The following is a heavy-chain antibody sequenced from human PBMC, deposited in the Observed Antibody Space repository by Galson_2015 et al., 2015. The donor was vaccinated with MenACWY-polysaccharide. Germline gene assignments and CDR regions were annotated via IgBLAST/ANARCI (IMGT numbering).Heavy chain of an antibody. V-gene: IGHV3-21*01. CDR1: GFSFSDYN. D-gene: IGHD3-16*01. CDR2: ISSSASYI. J-gene: IGHJ4*02. Sequence: SLRIACAASGFSFSDYNMNWVRQAPGKGVEWVSIISSSASYIYYSDSVKGGFTISRDNAKNSLYLKMNSLRAEDTAIYYCARDAGGSDYWCQGTLFTVSS. CDR3: ARDAGGSDY.